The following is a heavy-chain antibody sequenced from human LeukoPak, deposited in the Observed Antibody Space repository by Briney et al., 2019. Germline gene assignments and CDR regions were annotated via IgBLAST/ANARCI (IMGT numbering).Heavy chain of an antibody. D-gene: IGHD3-3*01. CDR3: ARLFFVIDT. Sequence: SETLSLTCTVSGASISNSAYYWLWIRQPPGEGLECIGTVHYSGSTFYNPSLKSRVNISVDTSKNQFSLQLSSVTAADTAVYYCARLFFVIDTWGQGTLVTISS. V-gene: IGHV4-39*01. CDR1: GASISNSAYY. J-gene: IGHJ5*02. CDR2: VHYSGST.